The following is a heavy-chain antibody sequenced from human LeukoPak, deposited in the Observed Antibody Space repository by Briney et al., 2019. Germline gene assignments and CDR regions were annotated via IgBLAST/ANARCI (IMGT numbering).Heavy chain of an antibody. J-gene: IGHJ1*01. D-gene: IGHD3-22*01. CDR1: GFTFSNYW. Sequence: GGSLRLSCAASGFTFSNYWMSWVRQAPGKGLEWVANIKQDGSEKYYVDSVKGRFTISRDNAKNSLYLQMNSLRAEDTAVYYCAREEPYYYDSSGYLHSWGQGTLVTVSS. CDR2: IKQDGSEK. V-gene: IGHV3-7*01. CDR3: AREEPYYYDSSGYLHS.